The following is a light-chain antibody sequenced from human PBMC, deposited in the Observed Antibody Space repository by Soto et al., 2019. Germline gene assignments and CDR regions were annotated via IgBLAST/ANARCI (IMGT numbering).Light chain of an antibody. Sequence: EIVMTQSPATLSVSPGERATLSCWASESITNNLAWYQQRPGQAPILLIYGASTRATGIPARFSGSGFGTEFTLTLNSLQSEDFAVYYCQQYNNWPPSYTFGQGTKLEIK. CDR2: GAS. CDR3: QQYNNWPPSYT. V-gene: IGKV3-15*01. CDR1: ESITNN. J-gene: IGKJ2*01.